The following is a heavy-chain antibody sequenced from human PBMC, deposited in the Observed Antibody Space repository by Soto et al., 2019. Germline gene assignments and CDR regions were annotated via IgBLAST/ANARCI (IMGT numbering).Heavy chain of an antibody. D-gene: IGHD3-3*01. Sequence: PGGSLRLSCAASGFTFSSYSMNWVRQAPGKGLEWVSSISSSSSYIYYADSVKGRFTISRDNAKNSLYLQMNSLRAEDTAVYYCARGGYYDFWSGYPGLDYWGQGTLVTVSS. CDR2: ISSSSSYI. J-gene: IGHJ4*02. CDR1: GFTFSSYS. CDR3: ARGGYYDFWSGYPGLDY. V-gene: IGHV3-21*01.